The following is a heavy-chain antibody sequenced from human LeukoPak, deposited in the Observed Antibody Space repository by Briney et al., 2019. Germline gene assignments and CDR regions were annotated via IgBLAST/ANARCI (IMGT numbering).Heavy chain of an antibody. CDR3: ARGLLGDYFRDY. D-gene: IGHD4-17*01. CDR1: GFTFSSYA. CDR2: LWYDGSNK. Sequence: GGSLRLSCAASGFTFSSYAMYWVRQAPGKGLEWVALLWYDGSNKYYTDSVKGRFIISRDNSKNTLYLQMNSLRAEDTAVYYCARGLLGDYFRDYWGQGTLVTVSS. J-gene: IGHJ4*02. V-gene: IGHV3-33*08.